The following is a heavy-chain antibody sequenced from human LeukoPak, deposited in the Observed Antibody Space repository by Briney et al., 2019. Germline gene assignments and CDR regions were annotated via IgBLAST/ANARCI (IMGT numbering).Heavy chain of an antibody. V-gene: IGHV3-48*03. CDR2: ISSRGSTI. D-gene: IGHD1-1*01. CDR1: GFTFSSYE. J-gene: IGHJ4*02. Sequence: QSGGSLRLSCAASGFTFSSYEMNWVRQAPGKGLEWVSYISSRGSTIYYADSVKGRFTISRDNAKNSLYLQMNSLRAEDTAVYYCATSYGDATGPGRDYWGQGTLVTVSS. CDR3: ATSYGDATGPGRDY.